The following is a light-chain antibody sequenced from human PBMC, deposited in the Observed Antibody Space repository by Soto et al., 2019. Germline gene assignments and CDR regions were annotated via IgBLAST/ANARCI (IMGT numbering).Light chain of an antibody. CDR3: QQYDNLPG. Sequence: DIQMTQSPSSLSASVGERVTITCQASQDISNYLNWYQQKPGKAPKLLIYDASNLETGVPSRFSGSGSGTDFTFTISSLQPEDIATYYCQQYDNLPGFGGGTKVEIK. CDR1: QDISNY. CDR2: DAS. V-gene: IGKV1-33*01. J-gene: IGKJ4*01.